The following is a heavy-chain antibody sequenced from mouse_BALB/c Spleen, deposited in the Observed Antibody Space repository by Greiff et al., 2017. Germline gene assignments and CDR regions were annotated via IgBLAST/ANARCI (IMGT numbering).Heavy chain of an antibody. D-gene: IGHD1-1*01. V-gene: IGHV7-3*02. Sequence: EVKLMESGGGLVQPGGSLRLSCATSGFTFTDYYMSWVRQPPGKALEWLGFIRNKANGYTTEYSASVKGRFTISRDNSQSILYLQMNTLRAEDSATYYCARERGNYYGSSLWYFDVWGAGTTVTVSS. CDR1: GFTFTDYY. J-gene: IGHJ1*01. CDR3: ARERGNYYGSSLWYFDV. CDR2: IRNKANGYTT.